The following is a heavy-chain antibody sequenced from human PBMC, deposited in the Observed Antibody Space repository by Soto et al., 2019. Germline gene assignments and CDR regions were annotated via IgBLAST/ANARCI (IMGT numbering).Heavy chain of an antibody. V-gene: IGHV4-59*01. CDR3: ARDLCSSLYYYYYGMDV. J-gene: IGHJ6*02. CDR2: IYYSGST. CDR1: GVSISSYY. Sequence: SETLSLTCTVSGVSISSYYWSWIRQPPGKGLEWIGYIYYSGSTNYNPSLKSRVTISVDTSKNQFSLKLSSVTAADTAVYYCARDLCSSLYYYYYGMDVWGQGTTVTVSS. D-gene: IGHD6-13*01.